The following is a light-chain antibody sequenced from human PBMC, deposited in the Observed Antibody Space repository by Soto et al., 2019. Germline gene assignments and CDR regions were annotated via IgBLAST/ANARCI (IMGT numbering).Light chain of an antibody. CDR1: QSVSSSY. Sequence: EIVLTQSPCTLSLSPGERATLSCRASQSVSSSYLAWYQQKPGQAPRLLIYGASSRATGIPDRFSGSGSGTYFTLTISRLEPEDFAVYYCQQYGSSATFGPGTKVDIK. J-gene: IGKJ3*01. CDR3: QQYGSSAT. CDR2: GAS. V-gene: IGKV3-20*01.